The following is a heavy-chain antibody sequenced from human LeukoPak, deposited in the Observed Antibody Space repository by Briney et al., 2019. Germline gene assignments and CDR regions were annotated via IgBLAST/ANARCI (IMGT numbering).Heavy chain of an antibody. J-gene: IGHJ4*02. CDR3: ATYTGPEREED. CDR1: GGSFSGYY. CDR2: INHSGST. D-gene: IGHD1-1*01. V-gene: IGHV4-34*01. Sequence: SETLSLTCAVYGGSFSGYYWSWIRQPPGKGLEWIGEINHSGSTNYNPSLKSRVTISVDTSKNQFSLKLSSVTAADTAVYYCATYTGPEREEDWGQGTLVTVSS.